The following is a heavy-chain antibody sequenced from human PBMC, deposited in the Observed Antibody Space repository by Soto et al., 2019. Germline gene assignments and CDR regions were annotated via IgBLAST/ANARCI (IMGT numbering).Heavy chain of an antibody. V-gene: IGHV3-74*01. Sequence: EVQLVESGGGLVQPGGSLRLSCAASGFTFSTYWMHWVRQPPGKGLVWVSRINNDGSNTAYADSVKGQFTISRDNAQSTLYLQMNSLRAEDTAVYYCARDPRIGTTDYGLDVWGQGTTVSVSS. CDR1: GFTFSTYW. CDR3: ARDPRIGTTDYGLDV. D-gene: IGHD1-7*01. J-gene: IGHJ6*02. CDR2: INNDGSNT.